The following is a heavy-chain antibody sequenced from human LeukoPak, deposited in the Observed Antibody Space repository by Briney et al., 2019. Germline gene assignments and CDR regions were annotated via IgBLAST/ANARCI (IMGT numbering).Heavy chain of an antibody. V-gene: IGHV4-4*07. J-gene: IGHJ4*02. CDR2: IYSSGST. CDR1: GASISGYF. CDR3: ARSYYHDRAGYYSFDS. D-gene: IGHD3-22*01. Sequence: SETLSLTCTVSGASISGYFWSWIRQPAGKGLEWVGRIYSSGSTHYNPSLKSRVTMSVAMSKNQFSLNLSSVTAADTAVYYCARSYYHDRAGYYSFDSWGQGTRFTVSS.